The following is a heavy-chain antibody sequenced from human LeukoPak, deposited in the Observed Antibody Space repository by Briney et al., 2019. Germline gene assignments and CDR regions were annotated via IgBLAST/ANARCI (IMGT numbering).Heavy chain of an antibody. V-gene: IGHV1-2*02. Sequence: ASVKVSCKASGYTFTGYYMHWVRQAPGQGLEWMGWINPNSGGTNYAQKFQGRVTMTRDTSISTAYMELSRLRSDDTAVYYCTSPFKPYYCGMGVWGQGTTVTVSS. CDR1: GYTFTGYY. CDR2: INPNSGGT. J-gene: IGHJ6*02. CDR3: TSPFKPYYCGMGV.